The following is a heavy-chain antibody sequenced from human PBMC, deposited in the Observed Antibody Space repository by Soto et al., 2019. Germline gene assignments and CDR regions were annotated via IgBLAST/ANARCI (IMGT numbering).Heavy chain of an antibody. D-gene: IGHD6-6*01. V-gene: IGHV3-11*01. CDR2: ISTFSTV. J-gene: IGHJ5*02. CDR3: ARGTARPPVFFDP. Sequence: QVQLVESGGGLVKPGGSLRLSCAASGFTFNDYYMGWIRQAPGKGLEWVSYISTFSTVYYADSVKGRFSISRDNAKNSLYRQMNSLRAEDTAVYFCARGTARPPVFFDPWGQGTRVTVSS. CDR1: GFTFNDYY.